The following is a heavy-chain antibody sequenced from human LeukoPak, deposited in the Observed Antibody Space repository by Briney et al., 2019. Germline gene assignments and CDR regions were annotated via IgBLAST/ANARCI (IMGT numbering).Heavy chain of an antibody. J-gene: IGHJ6*02. D-gene: IGHD2-2*01. CDR1: GGTFSSYA. V-gene: IGHV1-69*13. CDR3: ARGSEDIVVVPAARMLNGSPKNYYYYGMDV. CDR2: IIPIFGTA. Sequence: ASVEVSCKASGGTFSSYAISWVRQAPGQGLEWMGGIIPIFGTANYAQKFQGRVTITADESTSTAYMELSSLRSEDTAVYYCARGSEDIVVVPAARMLNGSPKNYYYYGMDVWGQGTTVTVSS.